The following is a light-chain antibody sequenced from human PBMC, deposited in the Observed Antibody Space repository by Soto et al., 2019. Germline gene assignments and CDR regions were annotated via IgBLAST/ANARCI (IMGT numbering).Light chain of an antibody. V-gene: IGKV3-11*01. Sequence: EIVLTQSPASLSLSPGERATVCFRASQSVPRHLAWYQQRPGLPPRLLIYDASHRAAGIPARFSGSGFGTDFTLTISSLEPEDAAVYHCQQRSNWPPITFGQGTRLEIK. CDR2: DAS. J-gene: IGKJ5*01. CDR1: QSVPRH. CDR3: QQRSNWPPIT.